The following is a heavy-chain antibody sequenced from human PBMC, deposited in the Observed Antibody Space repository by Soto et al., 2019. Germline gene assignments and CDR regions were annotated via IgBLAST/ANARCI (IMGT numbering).Heavy chain of an antibody. Sequence: LRLSCTASGFTFGDYAMSWFRQAPGKGLEWVGFIRSKAYGGTTEYAASVKGRFTISRDDSKSIAYLQMNSLKTEDTAVYYCTRVHYYDSSGYRYYFDYWGQGTLVTVSS. CDR3: TRVHYYDSSGYRYYFDY. CDR1: GFTFGDYA. J-gene: IGHJ4*02. CDR2: IRSKAYGGTT. V-gene: IGHV3-49*03. D-gene: IGHD3-22*01.